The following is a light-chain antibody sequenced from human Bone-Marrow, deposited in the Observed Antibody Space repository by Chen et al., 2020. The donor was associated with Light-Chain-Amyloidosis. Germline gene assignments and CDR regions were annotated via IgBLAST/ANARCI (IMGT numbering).Light chain of an antibody. CDR2: GAS. J-gene: IGKJ1*01. CDR3: QQYNNWPPWT. Sequence: EVVMTQSPAPLSVSPGERATLSCRASQSVSSNLAWYQQKPGQAPRLLMYGASTRATGIPARFSGSGPGTEFTLTISSLQSEDFAVYYCQQYNNWPPWTFGQGTKVEIK. V-gene: IGKV3-15*01. CDR1: QSVSSN.